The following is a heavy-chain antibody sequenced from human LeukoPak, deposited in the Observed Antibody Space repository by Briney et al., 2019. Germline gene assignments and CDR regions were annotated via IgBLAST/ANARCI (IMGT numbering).Heavy chain of an antibody. V-gene: IGHV3-23*01. Sequence: GGSLRLSCAASGFTFSSYSMNWVRQAPGKGLEWVSAISGSGGSTYYADSVKGRFTISRDNSKNRLYLQMNSLRAEDTAVYYCAKGGRGGSGWYLTSYWGQGTLVTVSS. D-gene: IGHD6-19*01. CDR1: GFTFSSYS. CDR2: ISGSGGST. J-gene: IGHJ4*02. CDR3: AKGGRGGSGWYLTSY.